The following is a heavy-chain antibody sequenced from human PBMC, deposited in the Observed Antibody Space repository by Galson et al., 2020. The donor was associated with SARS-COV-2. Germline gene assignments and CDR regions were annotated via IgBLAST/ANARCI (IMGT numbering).Heavy chain of an antibody. Sequence: SQTLSLPCTVSGGSISSSSYYWGWIRQPPRKGPEWIGTVYYGGSTYNNPSLKSRVTISVDTSKNQFSLKLSSVTAADTAVYYCAAYDYCSGDGGYWGYVQNSGQGTPAAVPS. J-gene: IGHJ1*01. V-gene: IGHV4-39*07. CDR2: VYYGGST. D-gene: IGHD2-15*01. CDR3: AAYDYCSGDGGYWGYVQN. CDR1: GGSISSSSYY.